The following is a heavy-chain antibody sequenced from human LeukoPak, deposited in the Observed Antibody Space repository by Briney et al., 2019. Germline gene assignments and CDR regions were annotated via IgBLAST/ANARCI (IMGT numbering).Heavy chain of an antibody. CDR3: AKDRGYSYGYFDY. Sequence: GSLRLSFAASRFTFSSYGMHWVRQAPGHGLEWVALISYDGSNKYYTDSVKGRFTISRDNSKNTLYLQMDSLRAEDTAVYYCAKDRGYSYGYFDYWGQGTLVTVSS. J-gene: IGHJ4*02. CDR1: RFTFSSYG. V-gene: IGHV3-30*18. CDR2: ISYDGSNK. D-gene: IGHD5-18*01.